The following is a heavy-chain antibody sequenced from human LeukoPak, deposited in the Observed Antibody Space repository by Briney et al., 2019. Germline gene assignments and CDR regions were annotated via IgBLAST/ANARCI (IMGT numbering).Heavy chain of an antibody. CDR3: ASVATWEGYGAFDI. V-gene: IGHV1-2*06. CDR2: INPNSGGT. J-gene: IGHJ3*02. D-gene: IGHD3-16*01. CDR1: GGTFRTYG. Sequence: ASVRVSCKASGGTFRTYGMSWVRQAPGQGLEWMGRINPNSGGTNYAQKFQGRVTMTRDTSISTAYMELSRLRSDDTAVYYCASVATWEGYGAFDIWGQGTMVTVSS.